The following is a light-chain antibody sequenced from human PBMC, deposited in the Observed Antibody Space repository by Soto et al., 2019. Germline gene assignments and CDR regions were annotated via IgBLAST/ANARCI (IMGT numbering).Light chain of an antibody. V-gene: IGKV3D-15*01. CDR2: RAS. Sequence: LSLSRGALSLSPRERATLSPRPMQSVSNNYLAWYQQKPGQAPRLVIYRASTRAAAIPDRFTGSGSGADFALTISSLQSQHLHVYYSQQYNNWPWTSAQRAKV. CDR3: QQYNNWPWT. J-gene: IGKJ1*01. CDR1: QSVSNN.